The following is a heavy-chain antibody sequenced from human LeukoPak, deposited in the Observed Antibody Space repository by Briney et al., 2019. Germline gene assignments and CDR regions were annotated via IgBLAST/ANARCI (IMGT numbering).Heavy chain of an antibody. D-gene: IGHD6-13*01. Sequence: PGGSLRLSCAASGFTVSSNYMSWVRKAPGKGLEWVSIFYSGGTTYYADSVTGRFSISRDSSKNTLYLQMNSLRAEDTAVYYCARGVDSSSWYLAFDIWGQGTMVTVSS. CDR1: GFTVSSNY. CDR2: FYSGGTT. J-gene: IGHJ3*02. V-gene: IGHV3-66*01. CDR3: ARGVDSSSWYLAFDI.